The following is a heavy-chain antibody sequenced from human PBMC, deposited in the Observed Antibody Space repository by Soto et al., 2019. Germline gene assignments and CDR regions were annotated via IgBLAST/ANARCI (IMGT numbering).Heavy chain of an antibody. J-gene: IGHJ4*02. CDR1: SDSISSYY. V-gene: IGHV4-59*01. Sequence: SETLSLTGTVSSDSISSYYWSWIRQPPGKRLEWIGYISYSGSTDYNPSLKSRVTISGDTSKNQFSLKVSSVTAADTAVYYCARGTSWQLPFDYWGQGTLVTV. D-gene: IGHD6-13*01. CDR3: ARGTSWQLPFDY. CDR2: ISYSGST.